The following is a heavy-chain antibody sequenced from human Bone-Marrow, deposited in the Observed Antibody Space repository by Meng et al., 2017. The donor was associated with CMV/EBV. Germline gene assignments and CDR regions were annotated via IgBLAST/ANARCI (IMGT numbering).Heavy chain of an antibody. J-gene: IGHJ4*02. CDR2: IYYSGST. Sequence: SETLSLTCTVSGGSISSYYWSWIRQPPGKGLEWIGYIYYSGSTNYNPSLKSRVTISVDTSKNHFSLKLSSVTAADTAVYYCASTLGTGGGYWGQGTLVTFSS. D-gene: IGHD3-10*01. CDR1: GGSISSYY. V-gene: IGHV4-59*01. CDR3: ASTLGTGGGY.